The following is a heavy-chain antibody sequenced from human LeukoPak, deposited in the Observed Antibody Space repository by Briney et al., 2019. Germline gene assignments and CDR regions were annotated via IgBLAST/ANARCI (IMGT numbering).Heavy chain of an antibody. Sequence: GESLKISCKGSGYSFTSYWIGWVRQMPGKGLEWMGIIYPGDSDTRNNPPFQGQVTISADKSIRTAYLQWTSLKASDTAMYYCARLGAPNRGDYWGQGTLVTVSS. V-gene: IGHV5-51*01. CDR2: IYPGDSDT. CDR3: ARLGAPNRGDY. CDR1: GYSFTSYW. D-gene: IGHD2/OR15-2a*01. J-gene: IGHJ4*02.